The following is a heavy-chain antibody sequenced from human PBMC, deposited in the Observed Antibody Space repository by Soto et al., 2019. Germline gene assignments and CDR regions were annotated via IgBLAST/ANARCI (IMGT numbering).Heavy chain of an antibody. V-gene: IGHV3-30*18. CDR3: AKGNSGGYDAEYNWNDNYYYGVDV. D-gene: IGHD1-20*01. CDR2: ISYDGSNK. CDR1: GFTFSSYG. J-gene: IGHJ6*02. Sequence: PGGSLRLSCAASGFTFSSYGMHWVRQAPGKGLEWVAVISYDGSNKYYTDSVKGRFTISRDNSKNTLYLQMNSLRAEDTAVYYCAKGNSGGYDAEYNWNDNYYYGVDVWGQGTTVTVSS.